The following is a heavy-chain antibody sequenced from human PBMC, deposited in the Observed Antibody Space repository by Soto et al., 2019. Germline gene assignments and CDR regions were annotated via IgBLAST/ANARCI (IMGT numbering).Heavy chain of an antibody. CDR1: GFTFSSYW. CDR2: IKQDGSEK. CDR3: ARGDIVVVVADAWGMDV. Sequence: PGGSLRLSCAASGFTFSSYWMSWVRQAPGKGLEWVANIKQDGSEKYYVDSVKGRFTISRDNAKNSLYLQMNSLRAEDTAVYYCARGDIVVVVADAWGMDVWGQGTTVTVSS. J-gene: IGHJ6*02. D-gene: IGHD2-15*01. V-gene: IGHV3-7*01.